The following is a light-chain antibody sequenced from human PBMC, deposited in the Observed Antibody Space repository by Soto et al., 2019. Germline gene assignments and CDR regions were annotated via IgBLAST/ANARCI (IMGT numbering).Light chain of an antibody. CDR3: SSYTISSPGV. CDR1: SSDVGGYNY. CDR2: DVS. V-gene: IGLV2-14*01. J-gene: IGLJ1*01. Sequence: QSVLTQPASVSGSPGQSITISCTGTSSDVGGYNYVSWYQQHPGKAPKLMIFDVSNRPSGVSNRFSGSKSGNTASLTISGLQTEDEADYYCSSYTISSPGVFGTGTKVTVL.